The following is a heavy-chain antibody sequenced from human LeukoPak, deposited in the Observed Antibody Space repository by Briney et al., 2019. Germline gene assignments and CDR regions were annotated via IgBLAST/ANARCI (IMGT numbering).Heavy chain of an antibody. CDR3: ARGSSGWYYFDY. CDR2: IYTSGSP. Sequence: SETLSLTRTVSGGSISSYYWSWIRQPAGKGLEWIGRIYTSGSPNYNPSLRSRVTISVDKSKNQFSLKLSSVTAADTAVYYCARGSSGWYYFDYWGQGTLVTVSS. J-gene: IGHJ4*02. V-gene: IGHV4-4*07. D-gene: IGHD6-19*01. CDR1: GGSISSYY.